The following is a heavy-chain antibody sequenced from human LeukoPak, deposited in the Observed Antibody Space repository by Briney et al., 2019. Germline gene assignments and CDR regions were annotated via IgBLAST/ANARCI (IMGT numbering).Heavy chain of an antibody. CDR1: GASISSGDFY. D-gene: IGHD2-2*01. V-gene: IGHV4-30-4*01. CDR2: IHSSGST. Sequence: SETLSLTCTVSGASISSGDFYWSWIRQTPGQGLEWIAYIHSSGSTSYNPSLQSRVTISVDMSSNQVSLKLTSVTAADSAVYYCARDSSCYGLIEYWGQGTLVTVS. J-gene: IGHJ4*02. CDR3: ARDSSCYGLIEY.